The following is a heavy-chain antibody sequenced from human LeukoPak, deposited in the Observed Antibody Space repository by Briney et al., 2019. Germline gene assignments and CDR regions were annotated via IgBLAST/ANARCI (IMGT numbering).Heavy chain of an antibody. CDR3: TGGGYYDSTY. Sequence: GASVKVSCKASGGTFSSYTISWVRQSPSQGLECMGRIIPILGIATSAQNFQSRVTITYDKTTSTAYMALSSAMSADTALSYFTGGGYYDSTYWGQGTLVTVSS. J-gene: IGHJ4*01. CDR1: GGTFSSYT. V-gene: IGHV1-69*02. CDR2: IIPILGIA. D-gene: IGHD3-22*01.